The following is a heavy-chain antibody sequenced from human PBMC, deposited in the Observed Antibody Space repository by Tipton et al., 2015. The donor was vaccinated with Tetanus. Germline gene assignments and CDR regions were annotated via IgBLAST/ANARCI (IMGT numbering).Heavy chain of an antibody. V-gene: IGHV3-21*01. D-gene: IGHD6-25*01. J-gene: IGHJ4*02. CDR3: ASGSALDY. Sequence: LSLTCSVSGAPISSGGYFWNWVRQAPGKGLEWVASISSTTSYIYYADSLKGRFTISRDNAKNSLYLQMDSLRAEDTAVYYCASGSALDYWGQGTLVTVSS. CDR2: ISSTTSYI. CDR1: GAPISSGGYF.